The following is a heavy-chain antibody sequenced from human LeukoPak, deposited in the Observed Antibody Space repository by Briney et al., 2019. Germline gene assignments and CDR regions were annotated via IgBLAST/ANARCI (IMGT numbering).Heavy chain of an antibody. V-gene: IGHV3-30-3*01. CDR3: ARVNTVTTYGEYFQH. CDR1: GFTFSSYA. D-gene: IGHD4-17*01. CDR2: ISYDGSNK. Sequence: GGSLRLSCAASGFTFSSYAMHWVRQAPGKGLEWVAVISYDGSNKYYADSVKGRFTISRDNAKNTLYLQMNSLRAEDTAVYYCARVNTVTTYGEYFQHWGQGTLVTVSS. J-gene: IGHJ1*01.